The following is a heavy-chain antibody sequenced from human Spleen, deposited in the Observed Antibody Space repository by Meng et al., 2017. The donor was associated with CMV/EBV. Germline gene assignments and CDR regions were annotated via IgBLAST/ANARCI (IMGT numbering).Heavy chain of an antibody. CDR2: INSDGSDT. Sequence: GESLKISCAASGFIFSSYSMHWVRQVPGKGLVWVSRINSDGSDTSYADFVKGRFTISRNNAKNSLYLQMNSLRAEDTAIYYCTRVLGCTSVSCYTSDDFWGRGTLVTVSS. CDR1: GFIFSSYS. V-gene: IGHV3-74*01. D-gene: IGHD2-2*02. CDR3: TRVLGCTSVSCYTSDDF. J-gene: IGHJ4*02.